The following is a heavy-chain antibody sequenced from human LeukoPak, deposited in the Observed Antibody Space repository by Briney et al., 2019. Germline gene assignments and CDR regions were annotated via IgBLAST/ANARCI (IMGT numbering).Heavy chain of an antibody. V-gene: IGHV3-66*01. J-gene: IGHJ6*03. Sequence: GGSLRLSCAASGFTVSNNYMTWVRQAPGKGLQWVSTIYSGDSTYYADSVKGRFTISRDNAKNSLYLQMNSLRAEDTAVYYCARAVSRYGYNHYYYYMDVWGKGTTVTISS. D-gene: IGHD1-14*01. CDR2: IYSGDST. CDR1: GFTVSNNY. CDR3: ARAVSRYGYNHYYYYMDV.